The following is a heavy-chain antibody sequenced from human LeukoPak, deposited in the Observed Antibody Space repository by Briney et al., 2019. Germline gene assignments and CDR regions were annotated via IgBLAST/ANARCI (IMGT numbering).Heavy chain of an antibody. CDR1: GFTFSSYA. CDR3: AKEASDYDFWSGYYTENWFDP. J-gene: IGHJ5*02. V-gene: IGHV3-30*01. D-gene: IGHD3-3*01. Sequence: GRSLRLSCAASGFTFSSYAMHWVRQAPGKGLEWVAVISYDGSNKYYADSVKGRFTISRDNSKNTLYLQMNSLRAEDTAVYYCAKEASDYDFWSGYYTENWFDPWGQGTLVTVSS. CDR2: ISYDGSNK.